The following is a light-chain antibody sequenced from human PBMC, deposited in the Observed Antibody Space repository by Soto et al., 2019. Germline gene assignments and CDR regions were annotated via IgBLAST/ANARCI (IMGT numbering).Light chain of an antibody. CDR1: SSDVGGYNY. J-gene: IGLJ3*02. V-gene: IGLV2-11*01. Sequence: QSALTQPRSVSGSPGQSVTISCTGTSSDVGGYNYVSWYQQHPGKAPKLMIYDVSKRPSGVPDRFSGSKSGNTASLTISGLQAEDEADYYCCSYAGSYKGGSWVFGGGTKLTVL. CDR3: CSYAGSYKGGSWV. CDR2: DVS.